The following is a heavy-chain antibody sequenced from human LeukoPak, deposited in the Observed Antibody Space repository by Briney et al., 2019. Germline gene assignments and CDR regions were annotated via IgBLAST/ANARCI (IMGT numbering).Heavy chain of an antibody. CDR3: AKDLHYYDSSGYYFYYYGMDV. V-gene: IGHV3-30*18. D-gene: IGHD3-22*01. CDR1: GFTFSSYG. J-gene: IGHJ6*02. Sequence: GGSLRLSCPASGFTFSSYGMHWVRQAPGKGLEWVAVISYDGSNKYYADSVKGRFTISRDNSKNTLYLQMNSLRAEDTAVYYCAKDLHYYDSSGYYFYYYGMDVWGQGTTVTVSS. CDR2: ISYDGSNK.